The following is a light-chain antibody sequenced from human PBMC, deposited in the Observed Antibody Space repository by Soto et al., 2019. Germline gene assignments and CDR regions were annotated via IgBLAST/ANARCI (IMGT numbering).Light chain of an antibody. J-gene: IGKJ2*01. CDR2: KAS. Sequence: DIQMTQSPSTLSASVGDRVTITCRAIQSISSWLAGHQQKPGKAPKLLIYKASNLDSGVPSRFSGRGSGTEFTLTISSRQPNEFATYYCQQYNSYPYTFGHWTKLEIK. CDR3: QQYNSYPYT. V-gene: IGKV1-5*03. CDR1: QSISSW.